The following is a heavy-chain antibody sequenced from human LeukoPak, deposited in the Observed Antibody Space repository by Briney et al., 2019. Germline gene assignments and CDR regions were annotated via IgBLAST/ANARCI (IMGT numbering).Heavy chain of an antibody. CDR2: IYYSGST. CDR1: GGSISNSSYY. D-gene: IGHD3-10*01. Sequence: PSETLSLTCTVSGGSISNSSYYWGWIRQPPGKGLEWIGSIYYSGSTYYNPSLKSRVTISVDTSKNQFSLKLSSVTAADTAVYYCARQNTRFYGSGSYYRTALGYWGQGTLVTVSS. V-gene: IGHV4-39*07. CDR3: ARQNTRFYGSGSYYRTALGY. J-gene: IGHJ4*02.